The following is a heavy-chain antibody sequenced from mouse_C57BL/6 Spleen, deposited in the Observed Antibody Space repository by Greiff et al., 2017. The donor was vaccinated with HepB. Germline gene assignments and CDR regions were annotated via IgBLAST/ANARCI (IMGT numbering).Heavy chain of an antibody. Sequence: EVQVVESEGGLVQPGSSMKLSCTASGFTFSDYYMAWVRQVPEKGLEWVANINYDGSSTYYLDSLKSRFIISRDNAKNILYLQMSSLKSEDTATYYCARDDYGNYVPFAYWGQGTLVTVSA. CDR3: ARDDYGNYVPFAY. J-gene: IGHJ3*01. D-gene: IGHD2-1*01. V-gene: IGHV5-16*01. CDR1: GFTFSDYY. CDR2: INYDGSST.